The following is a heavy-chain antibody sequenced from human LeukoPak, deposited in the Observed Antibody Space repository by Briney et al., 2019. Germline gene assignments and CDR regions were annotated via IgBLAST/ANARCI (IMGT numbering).Heavy chain of an antibody. J-gene: IGHJ6*02. Sequence: GGSLRLSCAASGFIFSNYWMSWLRQAPGRGLEWVANIKQDGGEKYYVDSVKGRFTISRDNTKNSLYLQMNSLRTEDTAMYYCARDDGYSPWDYYYGMDVWGQGTTVTVSS. CDR2: IKQDGGEK. CDR1: GFIFSNYW. CDR3: ARDDGYSPWDYYYGMDV. V-gene: IGHV3-7*01. D-gene: IGHD2-15*01.